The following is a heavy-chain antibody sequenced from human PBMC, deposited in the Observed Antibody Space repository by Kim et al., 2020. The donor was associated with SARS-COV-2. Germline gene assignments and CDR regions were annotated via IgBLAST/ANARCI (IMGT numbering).Heavy chain of an antibody. CDR3: ARDTPGQKAFDI. D-gene: IGHD2-15*01. V-gene: IGHV6-1*01. Sequence: DYGVSVKSPITINPDTSKNQFSLQLNSVTPEDTAVYYCARDTPGQKAFDIWGQGTMVTVSS. J-gene: IGHJ3*02.